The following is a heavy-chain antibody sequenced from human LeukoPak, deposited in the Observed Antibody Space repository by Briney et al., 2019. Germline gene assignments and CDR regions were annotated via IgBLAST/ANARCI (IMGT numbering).Heavy chain of an antibody. V-gene: IGHV4-59*08. CDR2: IYYSGSS. CDR1: GDSISSYY. J-gene: IGHJ5*02. CDR3: ARHSSWYGCIDP. Sequence: PSETLSLTCTVSGDSISSYYWSWIRQPPGKGLEWIGDIYYSGSSNYNPSLKSRVSISLDTSKNQFSLKMNSMTAADTAVYYCARHSSWYGCIDPWGQGTLVIVSS. D-gene: IGHD6-13*01.